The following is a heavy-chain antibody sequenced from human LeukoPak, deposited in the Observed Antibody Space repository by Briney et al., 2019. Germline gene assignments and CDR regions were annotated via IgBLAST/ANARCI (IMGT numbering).Heavy chain of an antibody. CDR3: AKKYSRDLGGMDV. CDR2: ISYDGGSQ. CDR1: QFTFSSYG. J-gene: IGHJ6*02. Sequence: PGTSLRLSCAASQFTFSSYGMHWVRQAPGKGLEWVAVISYDGGSQYYADSVAGRFTISRDNYKNTLYLQMNSLRTEDTAVYYCAKKYSRDLGGMDVWGQGTTVTVSS. V-gene: IGHV3-30*18. D-gene: IGHD1-26*01.